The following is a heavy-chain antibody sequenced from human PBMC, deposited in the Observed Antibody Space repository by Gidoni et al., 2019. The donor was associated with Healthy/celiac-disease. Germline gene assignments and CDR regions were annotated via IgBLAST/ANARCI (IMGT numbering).Heavy chain of an antibody. V-gene: IGHV3-49*03. CDR2: IRSKAYGGTT. D-gene: IGHD5-12*01. Sequence: EVQLVESGGGLVQPGRSLRLSCTASGFTFGDYAMSWFRQAPGKGLEWVGFIRSKAYGGTTEYAASVKGRFTISRDDSKSIAYLQMNSLKTEDTAVYYCTLVAVLEMATIGPDYWGQGTLVTVSS. CDR3: TLVAVLEMATIGPDY. J-gene: IGHJ4*02. CDR1: GFTFGDYA.